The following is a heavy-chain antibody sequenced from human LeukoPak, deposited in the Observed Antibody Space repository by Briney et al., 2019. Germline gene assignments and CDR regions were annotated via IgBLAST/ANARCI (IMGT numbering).Heavy chain of an antibody. V-gene: IGHV1-2*02. J-gene: IGHJ4*02. CDR2: INPNSGDT. CDR1: VYTFTINN. CDR3: ARRLTTSQDLDY. D-gene: IGHD2-2*01. Sequence: ASVTLSFTSTVYTFTINNMYWVWHCLGQGPGWMWWINPNSGDTNYAQKFQGRVTMTRDTSISTAYMDLNRLTSDDTAVYYCARRLTTSQDLDYWGQGTLVTVSS.